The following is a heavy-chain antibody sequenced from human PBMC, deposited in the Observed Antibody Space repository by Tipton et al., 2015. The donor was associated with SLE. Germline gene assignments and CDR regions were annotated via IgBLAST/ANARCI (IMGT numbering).Heavy chain of an antibody. CDR3: AKTYRFSISFFDY. J-gene: IGHJ4*02. V-gene: IGHV3-23*01. CDR1: GFTFSTYA. D-gene: IGHD6-6*01. CDR2: ISGSGDST. Sequence: SLRLSCAASGFTFSTYAMTWVRQAPGKGLEWVSTISGSGDSTYYADSAKGRFTISRDNSKNTLYLQMNSLRAEDTAVYYCAKTYRFSISFFDYWGQGTLVTVSS.